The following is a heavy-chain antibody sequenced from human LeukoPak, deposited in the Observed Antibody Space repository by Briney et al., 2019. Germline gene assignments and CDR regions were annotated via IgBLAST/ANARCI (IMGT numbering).Heavy chain of an antibody. CDR1: GFTFSSYA. V-gene: IGHV3-23*01. J-gene: IGHJ4*02. D-gene: IGHD2-21*01. CDR2: ISGSGGIR. Sequence: GGSLRLSCAASGFTFSSYAMSWVRQGPGKGLEWVSEISGSGGIRYYADSVKGRFSISRDNSKNTLYLQMDSLRGEDTAVYYCAKDFRIGYSAHFDYWGQGALVTVSS. CDR3: AKDFRIGYSAHFDY.